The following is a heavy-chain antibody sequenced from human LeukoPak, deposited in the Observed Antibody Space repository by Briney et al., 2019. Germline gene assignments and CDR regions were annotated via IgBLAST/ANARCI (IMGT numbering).Heavy chain of an antibody. Sequence: PGGSLRLSCAASGFTFSSYAMSWVRQAPGKGLEWVSAISGSGGSTYYADSVKGRFTISRDNSKNTLYLQMNSLRAEDTAVYYCAKQLSSLWFGELLNWGQGILVTVSS. CDR3: AKQLSSLWFGELLN. D-gene: IGHD3-10*01. J-gene: IGHJ4*02. CDR1: GFTFSSYA. CDR2: ISGSGGST. V-gene: IGHV3-23*01.